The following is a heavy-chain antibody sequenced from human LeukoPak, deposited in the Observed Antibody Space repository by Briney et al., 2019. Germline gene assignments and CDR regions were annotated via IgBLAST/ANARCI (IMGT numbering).Heavy chain of an antibody. D-gene: IGHD4-11*01. J-gene: IGHJ5*02. CDR3: ARGSDYSNYLNWFDP. Sequence: ASVKVSCKASGGTFSSYAISWVRQAPGQGLEWMGRIIPILGIANCAQKFQGRVTITADKSTSTAYMELSSLRSEDTAVYYCARGSDYSNYLNWFDPWGQGTLVTVSS. CDR2: IIPILGIA. CDR1: GGTFSSYA. V-gene: IGHV1-69*04.